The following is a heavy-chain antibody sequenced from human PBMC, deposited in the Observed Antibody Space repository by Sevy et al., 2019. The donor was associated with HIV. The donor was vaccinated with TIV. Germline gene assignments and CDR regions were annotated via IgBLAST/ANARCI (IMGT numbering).Heavy chain of an antibody. CDR3: ARGSGSYEVWNDAFDI. Sequence: GGSLRLSCAASGFTFSSYWMHWVRQAPGKGLVWVSRINSDGSSTSYADSVKGRFTISRENAKNTLYLQMNSLRAEDTAVYYCARGSGSYEVWNDAFDIWGQGTMVTVSS. V-gene: IGHV3-74*01. D-gene: IGHD1-26*01. J-gene: IGHJ3*02. CDR2: INSDGSST. CDR1: GFTFSSYW.